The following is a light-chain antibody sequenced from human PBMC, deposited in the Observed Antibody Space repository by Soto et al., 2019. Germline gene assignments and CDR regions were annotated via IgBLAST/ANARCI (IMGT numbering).Light chain of an antibody. CDR2: DVS. CDR3: SSYTSSSTVL. V-gene: IGLV2-14*01. CDR1: SSDVGGYNY. Sequence: QSALTQPASVSGSPGQSITISCTGTSSDVGGYNYVSWYQQHPGKAPKLTIYDVSNLPSGVSNRFSGSKSGNTASLTISGLQAEDEADYYCSSYTSSSTVLFGGGTKVTVL. J-gene: IGLJ2*01.